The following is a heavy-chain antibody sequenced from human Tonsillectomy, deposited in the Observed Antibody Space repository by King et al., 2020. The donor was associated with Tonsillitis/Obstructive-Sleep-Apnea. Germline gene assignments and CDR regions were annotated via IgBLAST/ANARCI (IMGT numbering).Heavy chain of an antibody. CDR3: ARDGVVVVPAYYFDY. CDR1: GFTFSSYA. Sequence: VQLVESGGGVVQPGRSLRLSCAASGFTFSSYAMHWVRQAPGKGLEWVAVISYDGSNKYYADSVKGRFTISRDNSKNTLYLQMNSLRAEDTAVYYCARDGVVVVPAYYFDYWGQGTLVTVSS. CDR2: ISYDGSNK. D-gene: IGHD2-2*01. V-gene: IGHV3-30*04. J-gene: IGHJ4*02.